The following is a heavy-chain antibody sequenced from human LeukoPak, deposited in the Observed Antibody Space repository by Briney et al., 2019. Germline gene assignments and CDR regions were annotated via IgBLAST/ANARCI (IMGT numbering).Heavy chain of an antibody. CDR1: GYTFTDYY. Sequence: ASVKVSCKVSGYTFTDYYMHWVQQAPGKGLEWMGLVDPEDGETIYAEKFQGRVTITADTSTDTAYMELSSLRSEDTAVYYCASFTTVTPYYFDYWGQGTLVTVSS. V-gene: IGHV1-69-2*01. D-gene: IGHD4-17*01. CDR3: ASFTTVTPYYFDY. J-gene: IGHJ4*02. CDR2: VDPEDGET.